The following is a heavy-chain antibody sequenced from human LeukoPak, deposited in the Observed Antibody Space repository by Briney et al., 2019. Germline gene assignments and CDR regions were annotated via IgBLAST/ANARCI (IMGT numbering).Heavy chain of an antibody. D-gene: IGHD6-19*01. J-gene: IGHJ4*02. CDR2: ITSAGTII. CDR1: GFTFGTYS. V-gene: IGHV3-30-3*01. Sequence: GRSLRLSCAASGFTFGTYSMHWVRQAPGKGLEWVAIITSAGTIINYADSVRGRFSISRDNSRNTLYLQMDSLRTEDTAVYYCAKDHRWLVDYWGQGTLVTVSS. CDR3: AKDHRWLVDY.